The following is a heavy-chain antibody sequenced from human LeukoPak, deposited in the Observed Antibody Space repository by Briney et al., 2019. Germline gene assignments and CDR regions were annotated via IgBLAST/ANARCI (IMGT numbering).Heavy chain of an antibody. J-gene: IGHJ5*02. Sequence: ASVKVSCKASGYTFTGYYMHWVRQAPGQGLEWMGWINPNSGGTNYAQKFQGRVTMTRDTSISTAYMELSRLRSDDTAVYYCARSGYYKPAQFDPWGQGTLVTVSS. CDR2: INPNSGGT. V-gene: IGHV1-2*02. CDR1: GYTFTGYY. CDR3: ARSGYYKPAQFDP. D-gene: IGHD3-3*01.